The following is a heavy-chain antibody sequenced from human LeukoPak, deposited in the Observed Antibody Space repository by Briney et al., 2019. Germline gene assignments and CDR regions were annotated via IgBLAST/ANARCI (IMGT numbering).Heavy chain of an antibody. CDR1: GDSVSNNDYA. CDR3: AGGYAFDV. Sequence: SQTLSLTCAISGDSVSNNDYAWNWITQSPSRGLEWLGRTYYRSQWHNDYARSVMSRISVDPDTSKNQFSLHLDSVTPDDTAVYYCAGGYAFDVWGQGTMVTVSS. CDR2: TYYRSQWHN. J-gene: IGHJ3*01. V-gene: IGHV6-1*01.